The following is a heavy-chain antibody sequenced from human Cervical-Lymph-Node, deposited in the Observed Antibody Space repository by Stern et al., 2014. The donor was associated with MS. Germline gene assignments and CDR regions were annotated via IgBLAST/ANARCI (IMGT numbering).Heavy chain of an antibody. Sequence: ESGPALVKPTQSLTLTCTFSGFSLSIPGVGVTWIRQPPGKALEWLALVDWDYKKSLSTSLKTRLSIFKDTSKNQVVLTMTNVDPVDTATFYCARMRYSGDYFIDYWGQGTLVTVSS. CDR3: ARMRYSGDYFIDY. CDR1: GFSLSIPGVG. V-gene: IGHV2-70*01. CDR2: VDWDYKK. D-gene: IGHD5-12*01. J-gene: IGHJ4*02.